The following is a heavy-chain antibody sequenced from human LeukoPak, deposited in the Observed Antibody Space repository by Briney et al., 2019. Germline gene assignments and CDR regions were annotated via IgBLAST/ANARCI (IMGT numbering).Heavy chain of an antibody. D-gene: IGHD3-10*01. CDR3: ARTLSSNFYGSGSQDAFDI. V-gene: IGHV1-2*02. CDR1: GYTFTGYY. J-gene: IGHJ3*02. Sequence: ASVKVSCKASGYTFTGYYIHWVRRAPGQGLEWMAWINPNTDDTKYSQKFQGRVTVTRDTSISTAYMELGRLRSDDTAVFYCARTLSSNFYGSGSQDAFDIWGQGTMVTVSS. CDR2: INPNTDDT.